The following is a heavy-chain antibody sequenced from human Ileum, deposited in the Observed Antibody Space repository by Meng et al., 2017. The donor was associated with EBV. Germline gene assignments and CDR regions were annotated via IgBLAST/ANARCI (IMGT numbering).Heavy chain of an antibody. CDR3: VRDGRSINLLDY. Sequence: QLVQSWSELKKLGASVKVSCKASGYSFNKFAINWVRQAPGQGLEWVGWINTKPGDPRYAQGFTGRFVFSLDTSVSTAYLQISSLKPEDTAVYYCVRDGRSINLLDYWGQGTLVTVSS. J-gene: IGHJ4*02. D-gene: IGHD2-15*01. V-gene: IGHV7-4-1*02. CDR1: GYSFNKFA. CDR2: INTKPGDP.